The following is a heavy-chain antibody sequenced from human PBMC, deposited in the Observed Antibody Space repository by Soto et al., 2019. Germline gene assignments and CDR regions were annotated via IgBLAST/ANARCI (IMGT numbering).Heavy chain of an antibody. CDR3: ARSIVARYYYDSSGYYYDY. CDR1: VGSISSYY. V-gene: IGHV4-59*01. CDR2: IYYSGST. D-gene: IGHD3-22*01. Sequence: SETLSLTCTVSVGSISSYYWSWIRQPPGKGLEWIGYIYYSGSTNYNPSLKSRVTISVDTSKNQFSLKLRSVTAADTAVYYCARSIVARYYYDSSGYYYDYWGQGTMVTVSS. J-gene: IGHJ4*02.